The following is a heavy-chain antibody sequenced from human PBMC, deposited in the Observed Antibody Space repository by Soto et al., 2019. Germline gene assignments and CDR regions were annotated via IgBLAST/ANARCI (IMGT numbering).Heavy chain of an antibody. CDR3: THSGVTYYYGPGNDYAMNH. D-gene: IGHD3-10*01. CDR1: GFSLSTSGVG. J-gene: IGHJ4*02. V-gene: IGHV2-5*01. Sequence: QITLKESGPTLVKPTQTLTLTCTFSGFSLSTSGVGVGWIRQPPGKALECLALIYGNDDKRYSQSLKNRLTITKETSKNQVVITMTNMDPVDTAKYYCTHSGVTYYYGPGNDYAMNHWGQGTLVTVSS. CDR2: IYGNDDK.